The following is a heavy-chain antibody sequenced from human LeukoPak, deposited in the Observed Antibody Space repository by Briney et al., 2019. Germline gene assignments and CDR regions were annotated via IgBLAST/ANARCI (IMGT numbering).Heavy chain of an antibody. Sequence: SVKVSCKAPGGTFSSYAISWVRQAPGQGLEWMGRIIPILGIANYAQKFQGRVTITADKSTSTAYMELSSLRSEDTAVYYCAQYYYDSSGYYLVYWGQGTLVTVSS. CDR2: IIPILGIA. J-gene: IGHJ4*02. CDR1: GGTFSSYA. V-gene: IGHV1-69*04. D-gene: IGHD3-22*01. CDR3: AQYYYDSSGYYLVY.